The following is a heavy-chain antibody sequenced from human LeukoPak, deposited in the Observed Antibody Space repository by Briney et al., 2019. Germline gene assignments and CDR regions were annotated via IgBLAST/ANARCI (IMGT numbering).Heavy chain of an antibody. Sequence: PGGSLRLSCAASGFTFSTYGMNWVRQAPGKGLEWVAVISYDGSNKYYADSVKGRFTISRDNSKNTLYLQMDSLRAEDTAVYYCAKVGKGKAAAGTSPDYWGQGTLVTVSS. J-gene: IGHJ4*02. CDR3: AKVGKGKAAAGTSPDY. V-gene: IGHV3-30*18. CDR1: GFTFSTYG. D-gene: IGHD6-13*01. CDR2: ISYDGSNK.